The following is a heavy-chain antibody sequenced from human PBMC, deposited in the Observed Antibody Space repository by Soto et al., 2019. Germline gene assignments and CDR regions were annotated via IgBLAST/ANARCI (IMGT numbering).Heavy chain of an antibody. CDR1: GFTFISYG. CDR3: ARNRLDYGMDV. J-gene: IGHJ6*02. V-gene: IGHV3-33*01. Sequence: QVQLVESGGGVVQPGRSLRLSCAASGFTFISYGLYWVHQPPVKRLEWVAVIWNDGSNKYYPDSVKGRFTISSDNFTNTLYVQMTSLRAEDTALYYYARNRLDYGMDVWGQGTTVTVSS. CDR2: IWNDGSNK.